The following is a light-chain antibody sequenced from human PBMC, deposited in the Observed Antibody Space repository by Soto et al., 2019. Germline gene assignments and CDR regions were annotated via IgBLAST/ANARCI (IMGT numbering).Light chain of an antibody. CDR3: QQYGSPYT. V-gene: IGKV3-20*01. J-gene: IGKJ2*01. CDR1: QTVSTSH. Sequence: EFVLTQSPGTLSLSPGERATLSCRASQTVSTSHLAWYQQKPGQPPRLLIQSTSTRAAGIPDRFSGGVSGTDFTLTISRLEPEDFAVYYCQQYGSPYTFGQGTKLEIK. CDR2: STS.